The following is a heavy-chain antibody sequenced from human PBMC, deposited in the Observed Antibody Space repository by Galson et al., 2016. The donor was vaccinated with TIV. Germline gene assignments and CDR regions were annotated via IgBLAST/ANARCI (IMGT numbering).Heavy chain of an antibody. Sequence: SVKVSCKASGDTFRSYSVTWVRQAPGQGLEWMGSIIPIIGLTNYAPKFQGRITFLADESTTTAYMELNSLRSEDTAVYYCATDVAHAFEFWGQGTLVTVSS. CDR1: GDTFRSYS. J-gene: IGHJ4*02. CDR2: IIPIIGLT. CDR3: ATDVAHAFEF. V-gene: IGHV1-69*04.